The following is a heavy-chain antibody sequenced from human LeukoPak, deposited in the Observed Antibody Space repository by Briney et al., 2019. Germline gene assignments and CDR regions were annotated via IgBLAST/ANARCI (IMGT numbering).Heavy chain of an antibody. Sequence: SETLSLTCTISGGSISSYYWSWIRQPPGKGLEWIGYIYYSGTTNYNPSLKSRVTISVDTSKNQFSLKLSSVTAADTAVYYCASTNRRGYSYGYLYFDLWGRGTLVTVSS. CDR1: GGSISSYY. CDR2: IYYSGTT. J-gene: IGHJ2*01. D-gene: IGHD5-18*01. CDR3: ASTNRRGYSYGYLYFDL. V-gene: IGHV4-59*01.